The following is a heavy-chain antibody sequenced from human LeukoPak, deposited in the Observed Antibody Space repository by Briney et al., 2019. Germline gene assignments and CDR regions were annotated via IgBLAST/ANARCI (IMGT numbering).Heavy chain of an antibody. CDR1: GGSISSGDYY. CDR3: ARARGYYGPHRRWFDP. J-gene: IGHJ5*02. D-gene: IGHD3-10*01. CDR2: IYYSGST. Sequence: PSETLSLTCTVSGGSISSGDYYWSWIRQPPGKGLEWIGYIYYSGSTYYNPSLKSRVTISVDTSKNQFSLKLSSVTAADTAVYYCARARGYYGPHRRWFDPWGQGTLVTVSS. V-gene: IGHV4-30-4*01.